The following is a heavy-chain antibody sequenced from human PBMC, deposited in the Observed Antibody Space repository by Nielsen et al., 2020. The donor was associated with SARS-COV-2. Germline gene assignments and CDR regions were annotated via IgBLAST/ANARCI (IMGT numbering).Heavy chain of an antibody. Sequence: GESLKISCAASGFTFSSYEMNWVRQAPGKGLEWVSYISSSGSTIYYADSVKGRFTISRDNAKNSLYLQMNSLRAEDTAVYYCARGSDIVVVVAPDYWGQGTLVTVSS. CDR3: ARGSDIVVVVAPDY. CDR2: ISSSGSTI. J-gene: IGHJ4*02. D-gene: IGHD2-15*01. CDR1: GFTFSSYE. V-gene: IGHV3-48*03.